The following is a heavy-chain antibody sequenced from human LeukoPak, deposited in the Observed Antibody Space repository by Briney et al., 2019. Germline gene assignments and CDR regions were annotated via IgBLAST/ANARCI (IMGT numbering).Heavy chain of an antibody. CDR3: ARDRVPAALHFDY. Sequence: SETLSLTCTVSGGSISSHYWSWIRQPPGKGLEWIGCIYYSGSTNYNPSLKSRITISVDTSKNQFSLKLSSMTAADTAVYYCARDRVPAALHFDYWGQGTLVTVSS. D-gene: IGHD2-2*01. V-gene: IGHV4-59*11. CDR2: IYYSGST. J-gene: IGHJ4*02. CDR1: GGSISSHY.